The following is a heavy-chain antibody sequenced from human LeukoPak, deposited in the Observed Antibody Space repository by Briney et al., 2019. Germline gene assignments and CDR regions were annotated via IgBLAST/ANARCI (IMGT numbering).Heavy chain of an antibody. J-gene: IGHJ4*02. D-gene: IGHD3-22*01. Sequence: GGSLRLSCAVSGITLSNYGMTWVRQAPGKGLEWVAGISDSGGRTNYADSVKGRFTISRDNPKNTLHLQMNSLRAEDTAVYFCAKRGVVIRVILVGFHKEAYYFDSWGQGALVTVSS. CDR2: ISDSGGRT. V-gene: IGHV3-23*01. CDR1: GITLSNYG. CDR3: AKRGVVIRVILVGFHKEAYYFDS.